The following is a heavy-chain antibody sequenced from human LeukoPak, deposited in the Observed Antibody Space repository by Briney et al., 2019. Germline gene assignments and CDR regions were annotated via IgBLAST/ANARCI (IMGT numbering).Heavy chain of an antibody. CDR2: IYYSGST. J-gene: IGHJ1*01. CDR1: GGSISSGGYY. V-gene: IGHV4-31*03. CDR3: ARENYDTSGFFLSPEYFQH. Sequence: PSETLSLTCTVSGGSISSGGYYWSWIRQHPGKGLEWIGYIYYSGSTYYNPSLKSRVTISVDTSKNQFSLKLSSVTAADTAVYYCARENYDTSGFFLSPEYFQHWGQGTLVTVFS. D-gene: IGHD3-22*01.